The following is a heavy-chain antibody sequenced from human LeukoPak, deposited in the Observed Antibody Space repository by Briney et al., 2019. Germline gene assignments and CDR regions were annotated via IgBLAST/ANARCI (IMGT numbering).Heavy chain of an antibody. CDR2: IYHSGST. Sequence: SETLSLTCAVSGGSISSSNWWSWIRQPPGKGLEWIGEIYHSGSTNYNPSLKSRVTISVDKSKTQFSLKLSSVTAADTAVYYCARVRGGTYNHYFDYWGQGTLVTVSS. J-gene: IGHJ4*02. V-gene: IGHV4-4*02. CDR1: GGSISSSNW. CDR3: ARVRGGTYNHYFDY. D-gene: IGHD5-24*01.